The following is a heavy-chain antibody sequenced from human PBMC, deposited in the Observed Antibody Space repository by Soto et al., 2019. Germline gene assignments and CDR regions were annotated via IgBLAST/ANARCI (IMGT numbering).Heavy chain of an antibody. Sequence: SETLSLTCSVSGASMTSSIYYWAWIRQAPGKGLEWIGSLNYGGTTYHSPSLEGRVTMSVDTSKKEFSLNVISVTAADTAIYYCARTSYFDGDGYYLGWFYRWVQGNLGTVS. V-gene: IGHV4-39*01. CDR1: GASMTSSIYY. D-gene: IGHD3-22*01. J-gene: IGHJ5*02. CDR2: LNYGGTT. CDR3: ARTSYFDGDGYYLGWFYR.